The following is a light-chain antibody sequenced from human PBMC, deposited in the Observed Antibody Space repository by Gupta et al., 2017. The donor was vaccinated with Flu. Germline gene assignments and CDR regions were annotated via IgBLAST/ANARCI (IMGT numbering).Light chain of an antibody. Sequence: DIQMTQSPSSLSASVGDRVRITCRASQNIGNYLNWYQQKSGKAPKALIYDTSKLERGVPSRFNGSGAGTEFTRTISSLQRKDFEPYYGRESHSGVTFGGGTKVEI. CDR1: QNIGNY. V-gene: IGKV1-39*01. CDR3: RESHSGVT. J-gene: IGKJ4*01. CDR2: DTS.